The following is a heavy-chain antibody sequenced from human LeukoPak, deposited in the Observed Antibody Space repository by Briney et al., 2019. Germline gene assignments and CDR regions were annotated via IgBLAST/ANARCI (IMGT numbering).Heavy chain of an antibody. CDR3: ARGSQMATNDAFDI. CDR1: GGTFSSYA. D-gene: IGHD5-24*01. Sequence: ASVKVSCEASGGTFSSYAISWVRQAPGQGLEWMGRIIPILGIANYAQKFQGRVTITADKSTSTAYMELSSLRSEDTAVYYCARGSQMATNDAFDIWGQGTMVTVSS. CDR2: IIPILGIA. J-gene: IGHJ3*02. V-gene: IGHV1-69*04.